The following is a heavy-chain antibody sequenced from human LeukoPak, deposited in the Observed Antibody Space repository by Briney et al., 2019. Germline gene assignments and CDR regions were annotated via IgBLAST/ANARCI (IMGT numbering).Heavy chain of an antibody. J-gene: IGHJ3*02. CDR3: TRDRLQSFDI. Sequence: ASVKVSCKASGDTFTNYGFSWVRQAPGQGLEWMGWISLYNGNTKYAQKFQGRVTMTTDTSTSTASMELRSLRSDDTAVYYCTRDRLQSFDIWGQGTMVTVSS. CDR2: ISLYNGNT. V-gene: IGHV1-18*01. CDR1: GDTFTNYG.